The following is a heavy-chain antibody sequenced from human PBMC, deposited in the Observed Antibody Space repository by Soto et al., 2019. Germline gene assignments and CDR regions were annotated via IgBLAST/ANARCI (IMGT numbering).Heavy chain of an antibody. Sequence: GPVGASETLSLTCTVSGGSISSYYWSWIRQPPGKGLEWIGYIYYSGSTNYNPSLKSRVTISVDTSKNQFSLKLSSVTAADTAVYYCASHGDKDYWGQGTLVTVSS. CDR3: ASHGDKDY. CDR1: GGSISSYY. D-gene: IGHD4-17*01. J-gene: IGHJ4*02. CDR2: IYYSGST. V-gene: IGHV4-59*01.